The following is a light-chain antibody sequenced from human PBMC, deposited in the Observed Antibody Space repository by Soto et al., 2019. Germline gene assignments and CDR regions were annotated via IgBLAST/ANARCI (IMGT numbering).Light chain of an antibody. V-gene: IGKV3-11*01. CDR1: QSVSSS. CDR2: AAS. Sequence: EIVLTQSPATLSLSPGERATLSCRASQSVSSSLAWYQQKPGQAPRLLIYAASNRATGIPTRFSGSGSGTDFTLTISSLEPEDFAVYYCQQRSNWPGLTFGGGTKVDIK. J-gene: IGKJ4*01. CDR3: QQRSNWPGLT.